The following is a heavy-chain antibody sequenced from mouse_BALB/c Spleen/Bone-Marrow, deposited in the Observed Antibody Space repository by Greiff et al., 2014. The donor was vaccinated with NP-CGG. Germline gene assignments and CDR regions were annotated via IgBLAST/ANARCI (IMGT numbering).Heavy chain of an antibody. J-gene: IGHJ2*01. CDR1: GFNIKDTY. Sequence: EVKVEESGAELVKPGASVKLSCTASGFNIKDTYMHWVKQRPEQGLEWIGRIDPANGNTKYDPKFQGKATITADTSSNTPYLQLSSLTSEDTAVYYCARYYYGSSYFDYWGQGTTLTVSS. V-gene: IGHV14-3*02. D-gene: IGHD1-1*01. CDR2: IDPANGNT. CDR3: ARYYYGSSYFDY.